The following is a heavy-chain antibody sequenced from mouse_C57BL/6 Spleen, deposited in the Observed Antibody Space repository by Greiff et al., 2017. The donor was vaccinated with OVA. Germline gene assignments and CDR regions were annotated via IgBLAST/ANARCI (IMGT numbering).Heavy chain of an antibody. CDR2: IDPSDSET. Sequence: QVQLQQPGAELVRPGSSVKLSCKASGYTFTSYWMHWVKQRPIQGLEWIGNIDPSDSETHYNQKFKDKATLTVDKSSSTAYMQLSSLTSEDSAVYYCATFYSNYGDYYAMDYWGQGTSVTVSS. CDR1: GYTFTSYW. J-gene: IGHJ4*01. CDR3: ATFYSNYGDYYAMDY. D-gene: IGHD2-5*01. V-gene: IGHV1-52*01.